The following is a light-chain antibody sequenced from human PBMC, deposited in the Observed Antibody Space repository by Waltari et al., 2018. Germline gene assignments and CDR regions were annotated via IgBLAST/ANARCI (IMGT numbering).Light chain of an antibody. CDR3: QQYHIPPRT. J-gene: IGKJ1*01. CDR2: WAS. Sequence: DIVMTQSPDSLAVSLGERAPISCKSSQRVLHSSNNKNYLAWYQQKPGQPPKLLIYWASTRESGVPDRFSGSGSGTDFTLTISSLQAEDVAAYYCQQYHIPPRTFGQGTKVEI. CDR1: QRVLHSSNNKNY. V-gene: IGKV4-1*01.